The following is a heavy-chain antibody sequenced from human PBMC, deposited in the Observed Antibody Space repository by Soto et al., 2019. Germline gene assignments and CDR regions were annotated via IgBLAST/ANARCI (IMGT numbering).Heavy chain of an antibody. J-gene: IGHJ3*02. CDR3: ARDLGCSSTSCPGNAFDI. CDR2: INPNSGGT. Sequence: ASVKVSCKASGYTLTGYYMHWVRQAPGQGLEWMGWINPNSGGTNYAQKFQGWVTMTRDTSISTAYMELSRLRSDDTAVYYCARDLGCSSTSCPGNAFDIWGQGTMVTVSS. CDR1: GYTLTGYY. V-gene: IGHV1-2*04. D-gene: IGHD2-2*01.